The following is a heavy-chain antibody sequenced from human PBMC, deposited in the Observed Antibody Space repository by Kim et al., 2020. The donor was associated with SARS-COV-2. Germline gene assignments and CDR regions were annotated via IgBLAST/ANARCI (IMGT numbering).Heavy chain of an antibody. D-gene: IGHD2-2*01. CDR3: ARDRVVPAAMLRY. V-gene: IGHV1-46*01. Sequence: YAQKFQGRVTMTRDTATSTVYMELGSLRSEDTAVYYCARDRVVPAAMLRYWGQGTLVTVSS. J-gene: IGHJ4*02.